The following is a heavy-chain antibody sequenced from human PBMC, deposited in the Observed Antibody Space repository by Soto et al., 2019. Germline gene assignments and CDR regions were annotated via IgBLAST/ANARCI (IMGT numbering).Heavy chain of an antibody. CDR1: EFMFSSYG. Sequence: QVQLVESGGGVVQPGTSLRLSCAASEFMFSSYGMFWVRQAPGKGLEWVAVVTYDGRNAYYGESVKGRFTISRDNSNNRLYLQMNSLRVEDTAVYYCGKGKGVTRSGVVYFDYWGLGTALTVSS. J-gene: IGHJ4*02. V-gene: IGHV3-30*18. CDR3: GKGKGVTRSGVVYFDY. D-gene: IGHD3-3*01. CDR2: VTYDGRNA.